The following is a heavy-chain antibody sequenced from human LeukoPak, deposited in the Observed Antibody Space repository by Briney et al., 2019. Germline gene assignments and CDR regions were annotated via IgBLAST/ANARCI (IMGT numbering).Heavy chain of an antibody. CDR1: GGSFSGYY. V-gene: IGHV4-34*01. J-gene: IGHJ4*02. Sequence: SETLSLTCAVYGGSFSGYYWSWIRQPPGKGLEWIGEINHSGSTNYNPSLKSRVTISVDTSKNQFSLKLSSVTAADTAVYYCAGGRSIAARRFDYWGQGTLVTVSS. D-gene: IGHD6-6*01. CDR3: AGGRSIAARRFDY. CDR2: INHSGST.